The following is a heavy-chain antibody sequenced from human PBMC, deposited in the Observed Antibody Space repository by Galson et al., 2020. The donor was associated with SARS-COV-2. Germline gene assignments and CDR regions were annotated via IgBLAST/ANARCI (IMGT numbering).Heavy chain of an antibody. J-gene: IGHJ4*02. V-gene: IGHV3-43D*04. CDR3: AKTKGSYCGGAGCPRGFYDS. D-gene: IGHD2-21*01. CDR1: GISLQEYT. Sequence: GESLKISCRVSGISLQEYTMHWVRQPPGKGLEWVSLISWNGATTYYADSVKGRFTVSRDISTSSLYLQIHSLKADDTAFYYCAKTKGSYCGGAGCPRGFYDSWGQGTLVSVSS. CDR2: ISWNGATT.